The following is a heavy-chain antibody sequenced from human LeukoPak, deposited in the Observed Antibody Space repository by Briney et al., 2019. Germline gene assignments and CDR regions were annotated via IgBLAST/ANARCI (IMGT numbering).Heavy chain of an antibody. CDR3: ARDRRKLEDRPGDY. D-gene: IGHD3-10*01. V-gene: IGHV1-18*04. CDR1: GYTFTSYS. J-gene: IGHJ4*02. CDR2: ISAYNGNT. Sequence: ASVKVSCKSSGYTFTSYSFNWLRQAPGHGLEWMGLISAYNGNTNYAQNFPGRVTMTTDTSTSTVYMELRGLRSDDTAVYYCARDRRKLEDRPGDYWGQGTLVTVSS.